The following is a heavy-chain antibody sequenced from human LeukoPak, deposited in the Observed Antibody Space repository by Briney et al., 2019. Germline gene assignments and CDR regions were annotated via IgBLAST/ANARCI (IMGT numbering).Heavy chain of an antibody. CDR2: INPNTGGT. CDR3: VTSFDYSDFY. J-gene: IGHJ4*02. Sequence: ASVKVSCKASGYTFTNFYIHRVRQAPGQGLEWMGRINPNTGGTNFAQKFQDRVTVTRDTSISTAFLELSSLTSGDTGVYYCVTSFDYSDFYWGQGTLVIVS. D-gene: IGHD4-11*01. CDR1: GYTFTNFY. V-gene: IGHV1-2*05.